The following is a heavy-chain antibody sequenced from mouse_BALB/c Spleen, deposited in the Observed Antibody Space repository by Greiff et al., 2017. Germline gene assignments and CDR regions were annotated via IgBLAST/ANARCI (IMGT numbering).Heavy chain of an antibody. D-gene: IGHD2-2*01. CDR2: ISSGGGNT. Sequence: EVHLVESGGGLVKPGGSLKLSCAASGFTFSSYTMSWVRQTPEKRLEWVATISSGGGNTYYPDSVKGRFTISRDNAKNNLYLQMSSLRSEDTALYYCARYGYDRFAYWGQGTLVTVSA. CDR3: ARYGYDRFAY. V-gene: IGHV5-9*03. CDR1: GFTFSSYT. J-gene: IGHJ3*01.